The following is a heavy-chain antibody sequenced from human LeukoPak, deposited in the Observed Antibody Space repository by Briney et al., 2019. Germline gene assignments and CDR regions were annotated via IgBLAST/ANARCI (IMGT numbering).Heavy chain of an antibody. D-gene: IGHD6-13*01. CDR3: ARDMEYSSSH. V-gene: IGHV1-24*01. Sequence: ASVKVSCKVSGYTLTELSIHWVRQAPGKGFEWMGSSDPEDGETIYAQKFQGRVTMTEDTSTDTAYMELSSLRSEDTAVYYCARDMEYSSSHWSQGTVVTVSS. CDR1: GYTLTELS. J-gene: IGHJ4*02. CDR2: SDPEDGET.